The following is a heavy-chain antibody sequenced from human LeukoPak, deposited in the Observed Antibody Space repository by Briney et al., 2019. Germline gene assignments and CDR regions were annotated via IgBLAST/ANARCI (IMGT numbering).Heavy chain of an antibody. CDR2: IYHSGST. CDR1: GGSISSYY. J-gene: IGHJ4*02. V-gene: IGHV4-59*01. D-gene: IGHD1-26*01. CDR3: ARAWDSGSYFVDF. Sequence: SETLSLTCTVSGGSISSYYWSWLRQPPGKGLEWIGYIYHSGSTNYNPSLKSRVAISVDTSKNQFSLKLSSVTAGDTAVYFCARAWDSGSYFVDFWGQGTLVTVSS.